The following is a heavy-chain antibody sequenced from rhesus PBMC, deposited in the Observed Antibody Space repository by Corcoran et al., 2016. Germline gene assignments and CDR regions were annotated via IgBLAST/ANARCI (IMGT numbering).Heavy chain of an antibody. CDR3: ASTDCSKSDCATGDF. V-gene: IGHV4-73*01. CDR1: GGSISGYY. J-gene: IGHJ4*01. D-gene: IGHD4-23*01. Sequence: QVKLQQWGEGLVKPSETLSLTCAVYGGSISGYYWSWFRPPPGKGLEWLGYIYGIGGGSDDSPVLKSRVSTSMDTSKNQLSLKMTAVTAADTALYYCASTDCSKSDCATGDFWGQGVLVTVSS. CDR2: IYGIGGGS.